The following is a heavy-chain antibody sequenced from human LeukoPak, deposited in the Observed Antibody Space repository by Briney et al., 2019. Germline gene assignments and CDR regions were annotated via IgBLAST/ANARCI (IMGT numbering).Heavy chain of an antibody. J-gene: IGHJ5*02. CDR3: ATGPPQKRAPSGDYDNWFDP. CDR1: GGSISSSNW. D-gene: IGHD4-17*01. CDR2: IHHSGST. Sequence: SETLSLTCAVSGGSISSSNWWSWVRQPPGKGLEWIGEIHHSGSTNYNPSLKSRVTISVDKSENQFSLKVSSVTAADTAVYYCATGPPQKRAPSGDYDNWFDPWGQGTLVTVSS. V-gene: IGHV4-4*02.